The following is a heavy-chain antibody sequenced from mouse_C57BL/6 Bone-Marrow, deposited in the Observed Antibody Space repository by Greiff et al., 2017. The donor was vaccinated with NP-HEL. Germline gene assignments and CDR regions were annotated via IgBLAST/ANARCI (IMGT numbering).Heavy chain of an antibody. CDR1: GYTFTSYG. D-gene: IGHD1-1*01. CDR2: IYPRSGNT. V-gene: IGHV1-81*01. J-gene: IGHJ1*03. Sequence: QVQLKESGAELARPGASVKLSCKASGYTFTSYGISWVKQRTGQGLEWIGEIYPRSGNTYYNEKFKGKATLTADKSSSTAYMELRSLTSEDSAVYFCARGGYYGSDWYFDVWGTGTTVTVSS. CDR3: ARGGYYGSDWYFDV.